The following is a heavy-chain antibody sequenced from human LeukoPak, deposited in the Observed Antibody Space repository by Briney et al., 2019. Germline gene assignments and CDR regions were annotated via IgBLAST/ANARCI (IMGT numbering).Heavy chain of an antibody. Sequence: PSETLSLTCTVSGGSISSYYWSWIRQPPGKGLEWIGYIYYSGSTNYNPSLKSRVTISVDTSKNQFSLNLTSVTAADTAIYYCARTYYYGSGRYFDYWGQGTLVTVSS. CDR3: ARTYYYGSGRYFDY. CDR1: GGSISSYY. CDR2: IYYSGST. V-gene: IGHV4-59*01. J-gene: IGHJ4*02. D-gene: IGHD3-10*01.